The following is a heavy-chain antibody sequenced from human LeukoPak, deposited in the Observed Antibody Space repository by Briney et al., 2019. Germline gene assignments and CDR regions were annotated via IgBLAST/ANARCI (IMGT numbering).Heavy chain of an antibody. V-gene: IGHV1-46*03. CDR3: ARLYDISNSWFDP. CDR2: NPIGGTT. Sequence: NPIGGTTSYAQNFQGRVTMTRDTSTSTVYMELSSLRSEDTAVYYCARLYDISNSWFDPWGQGTLVTVSS. J-gene: IGHJ5*02. D-gene: IGHD3-9*01.